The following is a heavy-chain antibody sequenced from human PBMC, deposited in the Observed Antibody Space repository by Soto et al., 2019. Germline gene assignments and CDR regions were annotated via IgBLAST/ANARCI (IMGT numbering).Heavy chain of an antibody. D-gene: IGHD4-17*01. J-gene: IGHJ6*02. CDR1: GYTFTCYD. CDR3: ARDYGDSAYYGMDV. V-gene: IGHV1-8*01. Sequence: GASVKVSCKASGYTFTCYDINWVRQATGQGLEWMGWMNPNSGNTGYAQKFQGRVTMTRNTSISTAYMELSSLRSEDTAVYYCARDYGDSAYYGMDVWGQGTTVTVSS. CDR2: MNPNSGNT.